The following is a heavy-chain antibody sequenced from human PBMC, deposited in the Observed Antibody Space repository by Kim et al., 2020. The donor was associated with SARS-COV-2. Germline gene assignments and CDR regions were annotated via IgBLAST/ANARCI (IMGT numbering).Heavy chain of an antibody. Sequence: GGSLRLSCAASGFTFSSYGMHWVRQAPGKGLEWVAVISYDGSNKYYADSVKGRFTISRDNSKNTLYLQMNSLRAEDTAVYYCAKDGGVGATWDFDYWGQGTLVTVSS. V-gene: IGHV3-30*18. CDR2: ISYDGSNK. J-gene: IGHJ4*02. CDR3: AKDGGVGATWDFDY. D-gene: IGHD1-26*01. CDR1: GFTFSSYG.